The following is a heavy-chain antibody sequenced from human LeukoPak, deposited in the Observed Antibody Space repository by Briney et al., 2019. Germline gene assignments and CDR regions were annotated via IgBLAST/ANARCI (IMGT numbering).Heavy chain of an antibody. J-gene: IGHJ3*02. D-gene: IGHD3-10*01. Sequence: SETLSLTCTVSGGSIGSYYWSWIRQPPGKGLEWIGYIYYSGSTNYNPSLKSRVTISVDTSKNQFSLKLSSVTAADTAVYYCARDRALWDAFDIWGQGTMVTVSS. CDR2: IYYSGST. CDR3: ARDRALWDAFDI. V-gene: IGHV4-59*01. CDR1: GGSIGSYY.